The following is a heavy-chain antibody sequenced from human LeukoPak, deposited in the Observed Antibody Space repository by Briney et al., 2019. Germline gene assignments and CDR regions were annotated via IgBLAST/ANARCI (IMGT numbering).Heavy chain of an antibody. J-gene: IGHJ5*01. CDR2: IYPADSDT. CDR3: ATAAKYSYAFDS. CDR1: GYIFTTSW. Sequence: GESLQISCKGSGYIFTTSWIGWVRQMPGKGLEWMGIIYPADSDTRYSPSFQGQVTISADKSLSTAYLQWSSLKASDTAMYYCATAAKYSYAFDSWGQGTLVTVSS. D-gene: IGHD5-18*01. V-gene: IGHV5-51*01.